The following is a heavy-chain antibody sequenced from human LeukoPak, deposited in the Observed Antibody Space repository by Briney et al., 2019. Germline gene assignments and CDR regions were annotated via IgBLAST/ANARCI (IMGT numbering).Heavy chain of an antibody. CDR1: GGSISNTNW. CDR2: ISLTGLT. Sequence: SETLSLTCGVSGGSISNTNWWSWVRQPPGQGLEWIGEISLTGLTHYNPSLESRVTVSLDKSKNQFSLRLTSVAAADTAVYFCARGYGPNSSGWDSWGQGTLVTVSS. CDR3: ARGYGPNSSGWDS. V-gene: IGHV4-4*02. D-gene: IGHD6-19*01. J-gene: IGHJ4*02.